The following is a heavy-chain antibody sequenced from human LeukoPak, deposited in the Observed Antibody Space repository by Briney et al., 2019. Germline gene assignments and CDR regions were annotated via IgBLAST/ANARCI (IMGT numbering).Heavy chain of an antibody. Sequence: GGSLRLSCAASGFTFSSYGMHWVRQAPGKGLEWVAVIWYDGSNKYYADSVKGRFTISRDNSKNTLYLQMNSLRAEDTAVYYCARDPRELRYFDWLSYYYYGMDVWGQGTTVTVSS. D-gene: IGHD3-9*01. CDR3: ARDPRELRYFDWLSYYYYGMDV. V-gene: IGHV3-33*01. CDR2: IWYDGSNK. CDR1: GFTFSSYG. J-gene: IGHJ6*02.